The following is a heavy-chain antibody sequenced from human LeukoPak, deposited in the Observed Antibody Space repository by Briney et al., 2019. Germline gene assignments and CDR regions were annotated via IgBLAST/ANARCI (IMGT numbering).Heavy chain of an antibody. CDR1: GFTFSGYD. CDR3: ARSPSYSSSWYALDS. Sequence: GGSLRLSCEASGFTFSGYDMHWVRQATGKGREWVSAIGTTGDTYYSDSVRGRFTISRENAKNSLDLQMNGLRAGDTAVYYCARSPSYSSSWYALDSWGQGTLVTVSS. V-gene: IGHV3-13*01. CDR2: IGTTGDT. J-gene: IGHJ4*02. D-gene: IGHD6-13*01.